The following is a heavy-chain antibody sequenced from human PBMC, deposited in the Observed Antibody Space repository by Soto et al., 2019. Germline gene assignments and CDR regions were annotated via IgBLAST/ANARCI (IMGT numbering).Heavy chain of an antibody. CDR3: VKGEYYYDSSGYYPFDY. V-gene: IGHV3-74*01. CDR2: INTDGTGT. Sequence: GSLRLSCAASGFTFSGAWLHWVRQPPGKGLEWVSRINTDGTGTGYADSVKGRFTISRDNSKNTQYLQMSSLRADDTALYYCVKGEYYYDSSGYYPFDYWGQGTLVTVSS. J-gene: IGHJ4*02. CDR1: GFTFSGAW. D-gene: IGHD3-22*01.